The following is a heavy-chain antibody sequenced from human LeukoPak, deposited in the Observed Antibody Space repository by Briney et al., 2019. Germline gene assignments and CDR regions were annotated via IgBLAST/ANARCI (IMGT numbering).Heavy chain of an antibody. J-gene: IGHJ4*02. V-gene: IGHV3-48*02. D-gene: IGHD2-21*02. CDR2: ISRSSTTI. Sequence: GGSLRLSCAASGFTFSIYNMNCVRQAPGKGLEWISFISRSSTTINYADSVKGRFTMSRDNAKNSLYLQMNSLRDDDTAVYYCAREEVVETANCDFWGRGTLVTVSS. CDR3: AREEVVETANCDF. CDR1: GFTFSIYN.